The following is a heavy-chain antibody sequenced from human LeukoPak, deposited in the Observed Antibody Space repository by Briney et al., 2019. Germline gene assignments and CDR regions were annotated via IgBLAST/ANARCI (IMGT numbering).Heavy chain of an antibody. CDR1: GYTFTGYY. D-gene: IGHD3-10*01. CDR2: INPNSGGT. J-gene: IGHJ6*02. V-gene: IGHV1-2*02. Sequence: ASVKVSCKASGYTFTGYYMHWVRQAPGQGLEWMGWINPNSGGTNYAQKFQGRVTMTRDTSISTAYMELSRLRSDDTAVYYCARLSLWFGPYGMDVWGQGTTVTVSS. CDR3: ARLSLWFGPYGMDV.